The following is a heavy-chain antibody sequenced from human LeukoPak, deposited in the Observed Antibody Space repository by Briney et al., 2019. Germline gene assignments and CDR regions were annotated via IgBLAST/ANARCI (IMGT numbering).Heavy chain of an antibody. J-gene: IGHJ5*02. CDR2: IWYDGSNK. CDR1: GFTFSSYG. V-gene: IGHV3-33*01. Sequence: PGRSLRLSCAASGFTFSSYGMRWVRQAPGKGLEWVAVIWYDGSNKYYADSVKGRFTISRDNSKNTLYLQMNSLRAEDTAVYYCARDLSADTNWFDPWGQGTLVTVSS. CDR3: ARDLSADTNWFDP.